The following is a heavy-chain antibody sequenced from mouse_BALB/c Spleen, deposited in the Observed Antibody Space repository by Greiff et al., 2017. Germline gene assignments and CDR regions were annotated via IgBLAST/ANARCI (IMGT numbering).Heavy chain of an antibody. D-gene: IGHD1-1*01. CDR2: IYPGDGDT. CDR1: GYAFSSYW. CDR3: ARKGVTTGSSPDY. V-gene: IGHV1-80*01. J-gene: IGHJ2*01. Sequence: QVQLQQSGAELVRPGSSVKISCKASGYAFSSYWMNWVKQRPGQGLEWIGQIYPGDGDTNYNGKFKGKATLTADKSSSTAYMQLSSLTSEDSAVYFCARKGVTTGSSPDYWGQGTTLTVSS.